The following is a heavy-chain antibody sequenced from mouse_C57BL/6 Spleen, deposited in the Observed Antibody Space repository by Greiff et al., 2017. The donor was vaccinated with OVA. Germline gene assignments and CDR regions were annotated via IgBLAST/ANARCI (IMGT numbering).Heavy chain of an antibody. Sequence: VHLVESGPELVKPGASVKISCKASGYAFSSSWMNWVKQRPGKGLEWIGRIYPGDGDTNYNGKFKGKATLTADKSSSTAYMQLSSLTSEDSAVYFCASYSNYAFAYWGQGTLVTVSA. CDR3: ASYSNYAFAY. J-gene: IGHJ3*01. V-gene: IGHV1-82*01. D-gene: IGHD2-5*01. CDR1: GYAFSSSW. CDR2: IYPGDGDT.